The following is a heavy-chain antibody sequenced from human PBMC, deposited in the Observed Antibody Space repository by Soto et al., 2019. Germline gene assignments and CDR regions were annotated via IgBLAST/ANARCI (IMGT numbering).Heavy chain of an antibody. CDR2: VYGVGTS. CDR1: GDSIRSVGYY. V-gene: IGHV4-30-4*08. J-gene: IGHJ5*02. D-gene: IGHD6-25*01. CDR3: GIVVSSGWNPTRVDP. Sequence: QIQLQESGPGLVKPSETLSLTCSVSGDSIRSVGYYWTSIRQPPGEGTEWLGDVYGVGTSRYNASIWSRVCVSAHPSNDAVHPTQTSLPATDTASLFGGIVVSSGWNPTRVDPWGHG.